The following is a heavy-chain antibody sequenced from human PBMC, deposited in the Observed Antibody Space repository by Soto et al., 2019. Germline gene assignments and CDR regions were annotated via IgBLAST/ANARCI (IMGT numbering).Heavy chain of an antibody. D-gene: IGHD5-12*01. CDR2: IYYSGST. CDR3: ARRRDGYTGVWFDP. Sequence: SETLSLTCSVSGAPISGFYWSWIWQSPGKGLEWIGHIYYSGSTNYNPSLKSRVSISLNTSKNQFSLNLSSVTAADTAVYYCARRRDGYTGVWFDPWGQGTLVTVSS. J-gene: IGHJ5*02. CDR1: GAPISGFY. V-gene: IGHV4-59*01.